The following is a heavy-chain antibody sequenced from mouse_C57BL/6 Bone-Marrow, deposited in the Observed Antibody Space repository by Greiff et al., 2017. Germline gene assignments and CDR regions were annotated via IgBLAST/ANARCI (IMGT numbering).Heavy chain of an antibody. CDR3: ARGDYYASYYFDY. V-gene: IGHV1-53*01. D-gene: IGHD1-1*01. Sequence: QVQLQQPGPELVKPGASVKLSCKASGYTFTSYWMHWVKQRPGQGLEWIGNINPSNGGTNYNEKFKSKATLTVDKSSSTAYMQLSSLTSEDSAVYYCARGDYYASYYFDYWGQGTTLTVSS. J-gene: IGHJ2*01. CDR1: GYTFTSYW. CDR2: INPSNGGT.